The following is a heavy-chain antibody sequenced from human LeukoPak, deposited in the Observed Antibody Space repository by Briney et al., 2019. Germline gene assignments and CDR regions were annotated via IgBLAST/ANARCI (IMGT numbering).Heavy chain of an antibody. V-gene: IGHV3-30-3*01. D-gene: IGHD3-22*01. CDR1: GFTFSSYA. CDR3: ARGSYDSSGHKYYFDY. J-gene: IGHJ4*02. CDR2: ISYDGSNK. Sequence: GGSLRLSCAASGFTFSSYAMHWVRQAPGEGLEWVAVISYDGSNKYYADSVKGRFTISRDNSKNTLYLQMNSLRAEDTAVYYCARGSYDSSGHKYYFDYWGQGTLVTVSS.